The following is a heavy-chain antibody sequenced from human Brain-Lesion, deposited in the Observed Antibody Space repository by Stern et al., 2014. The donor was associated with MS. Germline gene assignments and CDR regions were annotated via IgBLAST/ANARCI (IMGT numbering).Heavy chain of an antibody. CDR3: ARAVRNQLLSEY. CDR1: GYTFSSYD. Sequence: VQLVQSGPEVKKPGASVKVSCKASGYTFSSYDIPWVRQASGHGLEWMGWMNPYSGNTGYAQKFKGRVSMTSDPSISTVYMELTSLTSDDTAVYFCARAVRNQLLSEYWGQGTLVTVSS. V-gene: IGHV1-8*01. D-gene: IGHD2-2*01. CDR2: MNPYSGNT. J-gene: IGHJ4*02.